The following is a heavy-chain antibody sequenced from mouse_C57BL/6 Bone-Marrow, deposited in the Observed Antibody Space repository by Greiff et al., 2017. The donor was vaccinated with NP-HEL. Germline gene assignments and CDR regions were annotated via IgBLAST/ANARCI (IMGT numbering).Heavy chain of an antibody. CDR2: INPSSGYT. V-gene: IGHV1-4*01. J-gene: IGHJ2*01. Sequence: QVQLKESGAELARPGASVKMSCKASGYTFTSYTMHWVKQRPGQGLEWIGYINPSSGYTKYNQKFKDKATLTADKSSSTAYMQLSSLTSEDSAVYYGARLIPGGTVVAPVDYWGQGTTLTVSS. CDR3: ARLIPGGTVVAPVDY. CDR1: GYTFTSYT. D-gene: IGHD1-1*01.